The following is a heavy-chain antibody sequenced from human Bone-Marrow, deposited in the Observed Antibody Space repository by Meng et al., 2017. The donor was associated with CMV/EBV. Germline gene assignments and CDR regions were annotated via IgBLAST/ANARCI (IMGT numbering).Heavy chain of an antibody. Sequence: GESLKISCAASGFTFSSYSMNWVRQAPGKGLEWVSSISSSSSYIYYADSVKGRFTISRDNAKNSLYLQMNSLRAEDTAVYYCARAMSGGTYYVYFDYWGQGTLVTVSS. J-gene: IGHJ4*02. CDR2: ISSSSSYI. V-gene: IGHV3-21*01. CDR3: ARAMSGGTYYVYFDY. D-gene: IGHD1-26*01. CDR1: GFTFSSYS.